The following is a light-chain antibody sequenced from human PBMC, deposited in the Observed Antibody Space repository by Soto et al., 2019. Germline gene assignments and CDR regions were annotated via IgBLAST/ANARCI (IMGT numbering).Light chain of an antibody. CDR1: SSNIGAGYD. CDR2: GNS. V-gene: IGLV1-40*01. Sequence: QSVLTQPPSVSGAPGQRVTISCTGSSSNIGAGYDVHWYQQLPGTAPKLLIYGNSNRPSGVPDRSPGSKSGTSASLAITGLQAEDEADYYCQSYDSSLSGYVFGTGTKLTVL. CDR3: QSYDSSLSGYV. J-gene: IGLJ1*01.